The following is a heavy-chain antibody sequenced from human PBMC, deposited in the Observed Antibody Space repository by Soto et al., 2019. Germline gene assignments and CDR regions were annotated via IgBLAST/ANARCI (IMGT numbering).Heavy chain of an antibody. J-gene: IGHJ4*02. V-gene: IGHV4-31*03. Sequence: KASETLSLTCTVSGGSISSGGYYWSWIRQHPGKGLEWIGYIYYSGSTYYNPSLKSRVTISVDTSKNQFSLKLSSVTAADTAVYYCARGTAGGYYFDYWGQGTLVTVSS. CDR1: GGSISSGGYY. D-gene: IGHD6-25*01. CDR2: IYYSGST. CDR3: ARGTAGGYYFDY.